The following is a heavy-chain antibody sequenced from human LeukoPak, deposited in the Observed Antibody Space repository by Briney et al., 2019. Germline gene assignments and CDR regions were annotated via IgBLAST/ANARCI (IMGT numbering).Heavy chain of an antibody. CDR2: FYHTGST. CDR3: ARAQAFVSMAYFDH. V-gene: IGHV4-59*01. D-gene: IGHD2/OR15-2a*01. J-gene: IGHJ4*02. CDR1: GASITSDH. Sequence: PSETLSLTCTVSGASITSDHWSWIRQPPGKGLEWIAYFYHTGSTNCNPSLRSRVTISVDTSKNQFSLKLSSVTAADTAVYYCARAQAFVSMAYFDHWGQGTLVTVSS.